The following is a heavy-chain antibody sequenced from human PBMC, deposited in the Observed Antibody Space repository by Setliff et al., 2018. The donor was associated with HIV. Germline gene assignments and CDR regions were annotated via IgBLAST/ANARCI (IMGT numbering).Heavy chain of an antibody. CDR2: IYYSGST. CDR3: AREITYDYVWGSFRQGAFDI. V-gene: IGHV4-59*01. J-gene: IGHJ3*02. CDR1: GGAIRTYY. Sequence: SETLSLTCTVSGGAIRTYYWSWIRQPPGKGLEWIGYIYYSGSTNYNPSLKSRVTISVDTSRNHFSLKLISVTAADTAVYYCAREITYDYVWGSFRQGAFDIWGQGTLVTVSS. D-gene: IGHD3-16*01.